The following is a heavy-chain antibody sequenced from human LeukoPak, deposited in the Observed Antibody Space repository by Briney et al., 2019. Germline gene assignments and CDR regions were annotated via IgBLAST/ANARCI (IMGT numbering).Heavy chain of an antibody. CDR2: ISYDGSNK. J-gene: IGHJ4*02. Sequence: PGGSLRLSCAASGFTFSSYGMHWVRQAPGKGLEWVAVISYDGSNKYYADSVKGRFTISRDNSKNTLYLQMNSLRAEDTAVYYCARDQNIAAAGMDYWGQGTLVTVSS. CDR3: ARDQNIAAAGMDY. V-gene: IGHV3-30*03. D-gene: IGHD6-13*01. CDR1: GFTFSSYG.